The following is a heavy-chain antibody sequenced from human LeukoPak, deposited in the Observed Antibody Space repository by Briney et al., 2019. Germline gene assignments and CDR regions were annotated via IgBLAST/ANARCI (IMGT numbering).Heavy chain of an antibody. D-gene: IGHD5-18*01. V-gene: IGHV1-46*01. J-gene: IGHJ4*02. Sequence: ASVKVSCKASGYTFTNYYMHWVRQAPGQGLEWMGIIDPSGGSTSYAQKFQGRVTMTSDTSTSTVYMELSSPRSEDTAMFYCARGLSLTDTSMAFWGQGTLVTVSS. CDR3: ARGLSLTDTSMAF. CDR2: IDPSGGST. CDR1: GYTFTNYY.